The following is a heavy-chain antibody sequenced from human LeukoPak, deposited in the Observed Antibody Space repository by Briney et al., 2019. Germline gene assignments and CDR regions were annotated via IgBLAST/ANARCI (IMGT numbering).Heavy chain of an antibody. J-gene: IGHJ5*02. CDR2: IHDSGST. CDR3: ARVVAAAGNNWFDP. CDR1: GDSISSGGYS. D-gene: IGHD6-13*01. V-gene: IGHV4-30-4*07. Sequence: SETLSLTCAVSGDSISSGGYSWSWIRQTPGKGLEWIAYIHDSGSTYNNPSLKSRLCISIDTSKNQFSLKLNSVTAADTAVYYCARVVAAAGNNWFDPWGQGTLVTVSS.